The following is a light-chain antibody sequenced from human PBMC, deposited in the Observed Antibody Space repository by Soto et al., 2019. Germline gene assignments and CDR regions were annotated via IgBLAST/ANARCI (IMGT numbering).Light chain of an antibody. J-gene: IGKJ3*01. CDR3: PPSSSSPFS. Sequence: DIQMTQSPSSLSASVGDRVTITCRASQSISSYLNWYQQKPGKAPNLLIYAASSLQSGVPSKFSGSGSGTDFTLPISSLQPVDFATYFSPPSSSSPFSFCPATK. CDR2: AAS. V-gene: IGKV1-39*01. CDR1: QSISSY.